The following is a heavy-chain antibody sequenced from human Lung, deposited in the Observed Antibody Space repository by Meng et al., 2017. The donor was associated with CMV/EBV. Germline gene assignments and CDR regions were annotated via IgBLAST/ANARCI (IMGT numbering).Heavy chain of an antibody. CDR1: GDAITSYY. J-gene: IGHJ5*02. V-gene: IGHV4-59*01. D-gene: IGHD3-16*01. CDR3: AKEGGKGGFDP. CDR2: VSSSGSA. Sequence: QVQLQESGPGLVKPSETLSLICTVSGDAITSYYWSWIRQSPGKGLEWIGYVSSSGSANYNPSLKTRVTISVDTPKNQFSLKLNSVTAADTAIYYCAKEGGKGGFDPWGQGTLVTVSS.